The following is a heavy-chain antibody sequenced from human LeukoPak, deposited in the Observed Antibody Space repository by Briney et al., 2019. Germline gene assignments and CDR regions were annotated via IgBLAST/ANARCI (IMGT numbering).Heavy chain of an antibody. Sequence: SVTVSCKASGYTFTSYGISWVRQAPGQGLEWMGGIIPIFGTANYAQKFQGRVTITADESTSTAYMELSSLRSEDTTVYYCARARYSSYFDYWGQGTLVTVSS. J-gene: IGHJ4*02. D-gene: IGHD6-13*01. V-gene: IGHV1-69*13. CDR3: ARARYSSYFDY. CDR1: GYTFTSYG. CDR2: IIPIFGTA.